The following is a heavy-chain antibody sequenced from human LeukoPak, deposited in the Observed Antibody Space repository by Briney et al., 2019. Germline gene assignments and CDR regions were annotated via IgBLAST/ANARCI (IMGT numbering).Heavy chain of an antibody. Sequence: ASVNVSCKVSGYTLTELSMHWVRQAPGKGLDWMGGFDPEEGETVYAQKFQGRVTMTEDTSTDTAYMELSSLRSEDTAVYYCARTKGDYRDYWGQGALVTVSS. J-gene: IGHJ4*02. V-gene: IGHV1-24*01. CDR2: FDPEEGET. CDR3: ARTKGDYRDY. CDR1: GYTLTELS. D-gene: IGHD4-11*01.